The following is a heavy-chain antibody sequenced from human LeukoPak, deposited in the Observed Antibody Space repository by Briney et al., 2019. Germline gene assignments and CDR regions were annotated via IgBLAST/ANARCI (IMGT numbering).Heavy chain of an antibody. Sequence: ASVKVSCKASGYTFTGYYMHWVRQAPGQGLGWMGRINPNSGGTNYAQKFQGRVTMTRDTSISTAYMELSRLRSDDTAVYYCTSTAAAGTLGYWGQGTLVTVSS. CDR3: TSTAAAGTLGY. CDR1: GYTFTGYY. D-gene: IGHD6-13*01. J-gene: IGHJ4*02. V-gene: IGHV1-2*06. CDR2: INPNSGGT.